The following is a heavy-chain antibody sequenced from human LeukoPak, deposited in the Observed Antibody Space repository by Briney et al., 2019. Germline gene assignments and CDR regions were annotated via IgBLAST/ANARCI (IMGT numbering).Heavy chain of an antibody. Sequence: ASVKVSCKASGYTFTGYYMHWVRQAPGQGLEWMGWINPNSGGTNYAQKFQGRVTMTRDTSISTAYMELSRLRSDDTAVYYCARDGQLLMQYYYYYMDVWGKGTTVTVSS. V-gene: IGHV1-2*02. CDR1: GYTFTGYY. J-gene: IGHJ6*03. CDR3: ARDGQLLMQYYYYYMDV. D-gene: IGHD2-2*01. CDR2: INPNSGGT.